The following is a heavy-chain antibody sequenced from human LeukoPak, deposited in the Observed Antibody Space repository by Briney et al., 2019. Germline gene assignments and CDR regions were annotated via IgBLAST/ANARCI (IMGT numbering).Heavy chain of an antibody. V-gene: IGHV3-30*02. CDR2: IRYDGSNK. D-gene: IGHD3-3*01. Sequence: GGSLRLSCAASGFTFSSYGMHWVRHAPGKGLEWVVFIRYDGSNKYYADSVKGRFTISRDNSKNTLYLQMNSLRAEDTAVYYCAKAFGVVIFSADYWGQGTLVTVSS. J-gene: IGHJ4*02. CDR1: GFTFSSYG. CDR3: AKAFGVVIFSADY.